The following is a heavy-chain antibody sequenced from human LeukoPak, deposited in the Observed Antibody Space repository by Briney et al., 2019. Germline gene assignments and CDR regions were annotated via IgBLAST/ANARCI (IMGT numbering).Heavy chain of an antibody. CDR2: INHSGST. J-gene: IGHJ6*03. CDR3: ARGGGYYYYYMDV. Sequence: SETLSLTCAVYGGSFSGYYLSWIRQPPGKGLEWIWEINHSGSTNYNPSLKSRVTISVDTSKNQFSLKLSSVTAADTAVYYCARGGGYYYYYMDVWGKGTTVTVSS. V-gene: IGHV4-34*01. CDR1: GGSFSGYY.